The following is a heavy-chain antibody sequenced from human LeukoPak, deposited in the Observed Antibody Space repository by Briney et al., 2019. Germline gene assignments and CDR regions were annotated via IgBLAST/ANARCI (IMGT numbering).Heavy chain of an antibody. CDR2: ISSSGTYV. CDR3: ARASSKQLAGYLPDGFDI. D-gene: IGHD3-9*01. V-gene: IGHV3-21*01. J-gene: IGHJ3*02. Sequence: GGSLRLSCAASGFTFSSYSMNWVRQAPGKGLEWVSSISSSGTYVYYADSVKGRFAISRDNAKNSLSLQMNSLRADDAAVYYCARASSKQLAGYLPDGFDIWGQGTMVTVSS. CDR1: GFTFSSYS.